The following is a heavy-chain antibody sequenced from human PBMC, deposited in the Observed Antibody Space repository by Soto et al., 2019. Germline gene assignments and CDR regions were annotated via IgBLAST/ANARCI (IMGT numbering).Heavy chain of an antibody. CDR1: GGTFSSYT. D-gene: IGHD2-15*01. V-gene: IGHV1-69*08. CDR2: IIAILGIA. Sequence: QVQLVQSGAAVKKPGSSVKVSCKASGGTFSSYTISSVRQAPGQGLEWMGRIIAILGIANYAQKFQGRVTITADKSTRTSYVELSSLSSEETAVYYCAIEFRDCSGGSGSPELAYWGKGTLVTVSS. CDR3: AIEFRDCSGGSGSPELAY. J-gene: IGHJ1*01.